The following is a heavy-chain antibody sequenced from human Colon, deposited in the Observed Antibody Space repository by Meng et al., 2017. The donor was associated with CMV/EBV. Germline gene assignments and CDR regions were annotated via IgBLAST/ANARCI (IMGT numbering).Heavy chain of an antibody. V-gene: IGHV4-59*01. CDR2: VFYSGST. CDR1: GGSISTYY. Sequence: GSLRLSCSVSGGSISTYYWSWIRQPPGKGLEWIGSVFYSGSTDYNPPLKSRLSISVDTFKNHFSLRLSSVTAADTAVYYCARDVRLGSSWYLDNWGQGTLVTVSS. CDR3: ARDVRLGSSWYLDN. J-gene: IGHJ4*02. D-gene: IGHD6-13*01.